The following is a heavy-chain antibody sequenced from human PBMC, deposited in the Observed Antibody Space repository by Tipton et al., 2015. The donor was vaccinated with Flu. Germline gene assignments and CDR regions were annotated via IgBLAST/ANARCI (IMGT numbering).Heavy chain of an antibody. CDR2: IYPSGTT. Sequence: TLSLTCTVSSGSIRSTNYFCAWIRQPPGKRLELIGSIYPSGTTYYNPSLKSRVTISVDTSKSQSSLKLRSVTAADTAVYYCARLSYYDVDLKNFYFDYWGQGALVTVSS. CDR3: ARLSYYDVDLKNFYFDY. D-gene: IGHD3-10*02. V-gene: IGHV4-39*01. CDR1: SGSIRSTNYF. J-gene: IGHJ4*02.